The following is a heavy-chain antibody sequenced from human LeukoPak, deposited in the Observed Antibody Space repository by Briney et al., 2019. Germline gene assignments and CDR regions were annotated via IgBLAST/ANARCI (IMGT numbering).Heavy chain of an antibody. CDR2: IYYSGST. CDR3: ARGASVYDSSGYYAKTYYFDY. D-gene: IGHD3-22*01. J-gene: IGHJ4*02. CDR1: GGSISSSSYY. Sequence: PSETLSLTCTVSGGSISSSSYYWGWIRQPPGKGLEWIGSIYYSGSTYYNPSLKSRVTISVDTSKNQFSLKLSSVTAADTAVYYCARGASVYDSSGYYAKTYYFDYWGQGTLVTVSS. V-gene: IGHV4-39*07.